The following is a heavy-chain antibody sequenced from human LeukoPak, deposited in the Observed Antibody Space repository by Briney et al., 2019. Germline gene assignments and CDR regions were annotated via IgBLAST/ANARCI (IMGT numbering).Heavy chain of an antibody. CDR1: GGSISSYY. V-gene: IGHV4-34*01. Sequence: ASETLSLTCTVSGGSISSYYWSWIRQPPGKGLEWIGEINHSGGTNYNPSLKSRVTISVDTSKNQFSLKLSSVTAADTAVYYCARRYGSGSYSPARPSYYYYYYMDVWGKGTTVTVSS. D-gene: IGHD3-10*01. CDR2: INHSGGT. CDR3: ARRYGSGSYSPARPSYYYYYYMDV. J-gene: IGHJ6*03.